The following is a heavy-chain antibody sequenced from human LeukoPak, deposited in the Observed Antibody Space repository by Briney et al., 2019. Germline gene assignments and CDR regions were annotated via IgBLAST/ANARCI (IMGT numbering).Heavy chain of an antibody. CDR2: TYYRSKWYN. D-gene: IGHD2-2*01. V-gene: IGHV6-1*01. J-gene: IGHJ4*02. CDR1: GDSVPRTA. CDR3: ARGGRGYCTSSRCYFDY. Sequence: WQTLSLTCAISGDSVPRTAWNWIRQSPSRGLEWLGRTYYRSKWYNDYAVSVKSRITINPDTSKNQSSLQLNSVTPEDTAVYYCARGGRGYCTSSRCYFDYWGQGTLVTVSS.